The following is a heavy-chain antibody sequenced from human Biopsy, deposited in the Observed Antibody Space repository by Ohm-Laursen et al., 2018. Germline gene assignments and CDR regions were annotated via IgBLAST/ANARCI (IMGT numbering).Heavy chain of an antibody. V-gene: IGHV3-21*06. CDR1: GVTLSGHA. CDR2: ITGGGNYI. J-gene: IGHJ4*02. D-gene: IGHD4-17*01. Sequence: GSLRLSCAASGVTLSGHAMNWVRQAPGKGLEWVSSITGGGNYINYADSVRGRFTISRDNSKNSVYLVMSSLRAEDTAVYFCATAAYAPPYFDLWGRGTVVTVSS. CDR3: ATAAYAPPYFDL.